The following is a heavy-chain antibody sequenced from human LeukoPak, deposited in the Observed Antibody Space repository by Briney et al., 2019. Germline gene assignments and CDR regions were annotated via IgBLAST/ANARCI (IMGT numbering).Heavy chain of an antibody. V-gene: IGHV4-59*08. Sequence: SETLSLTCTVSGGSISSYYWSWIRQPPGKGLEWIGYIYYSGSTNYNPSLKSRVTISVDTSKNQFSLKLTSVTAADTAVYYCAHSDGAVIDYWGQGTLVTVSS. CDR1: GGSISSYY. CDR3: AHSDGAVIDY. CDR2: IYYSGST. D-gene: IGHD4/OR15-4a*01. J-gene: IGHJ4*02.